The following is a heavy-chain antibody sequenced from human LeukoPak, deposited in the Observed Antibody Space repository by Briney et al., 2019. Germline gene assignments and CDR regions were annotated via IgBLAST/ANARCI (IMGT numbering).Heavy chain of an antibody. CDR1: GFTFSSYS. CDR3: ARYEQPATYYYYGMDV. CDR2: ISSSSSTI. J-gene: IGHJ6*02. V-gene: IGHV3-48*02. Sequence: PGGSLRLSCAASGFTFSSYSMNWVRQAPGKGLEWVSYISSSSSTIYYADSVKGRFTISRDNAKNSLYLQMNSLRDEDTAVYYCARYEQPATYYYYGMDVWGQGTTVTVSS. D-gene: IGHD6-13*01.